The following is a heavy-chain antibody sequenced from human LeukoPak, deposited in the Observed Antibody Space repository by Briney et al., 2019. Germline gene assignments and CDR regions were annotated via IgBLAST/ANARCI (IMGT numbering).Heavy chain of an antibody. CDR3: ARDPRGVAVAGNFDY. J-gene: IGHJ4*02. D-gene: IGHD6-19*01. CDR2: IWYDGSKK. V-gene: IGHV3-33*01. CDR1: GFTFSSYG. Sequence: GRSLRLSCAASGFTFSSYGMHWVRQARGKGLEWVAVIWYDGSKKYYADSVKGRFTISRDNSKNTLYLHMNGLRAEDTAVYYCARDPRGVAVAGNFDYWGQGTLVTVSS.